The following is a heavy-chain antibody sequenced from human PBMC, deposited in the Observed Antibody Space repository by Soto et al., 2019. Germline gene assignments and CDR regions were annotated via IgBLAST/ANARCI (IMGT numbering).Heavy chain of an antibody. CDR2: IYWDDDK. V-gene: IGHV2-5*02. D-gene: IGHD4-17*01. J-gene: IGHJ1*01. CDR3: AHSPPPTVTTSAEYFQH. CDR1: GFSLSTDGVG. Sequence: QITLKESGPTLVKPTQTLTLTCTFSGFSLSTDGVGVGWIRQPPGKALEWLALIYWDDDKRYSPSLKNRLTITKDTSKNQVVLTMTNMDPVDTCTYFCAHSPPPTVTTSAEYFQHWGQGTLVIVSS.